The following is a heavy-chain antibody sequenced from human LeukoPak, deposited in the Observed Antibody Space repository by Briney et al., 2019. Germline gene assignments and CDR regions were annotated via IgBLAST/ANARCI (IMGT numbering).Heavy chain of an antibody. D-gene: IGHD6-19*01. Sequence: PRESLRLSCADTGFTVSTNYMSWVSQAPGKGLEWLSVMYSGVSTYYADSVKGRFTISRDNSKNTLYLQMMSLRAEDTALYYCARGGVAVANVYWGQGTLVTVSS. CDR1: GFTVSTNY. CDR2: MYSGVST. CDR3: ARGGVAVANVY. J-gene: IGHJ4*02. V-gene: IGHV3-66*01.